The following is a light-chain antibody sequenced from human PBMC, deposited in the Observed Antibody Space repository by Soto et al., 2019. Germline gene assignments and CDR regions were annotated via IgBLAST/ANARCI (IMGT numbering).Light chain of an antibody. J-gene: IGKJ1*01. CDR1: QSVTSNY. CDR2: GAS. V-gene: IGKV3-20*01. CDR3: QQYGAAPQT. Sequence: EIVLTQSPATLSLSPGERATLSCRASQSVTSNYLAWYQQKPGQAPRLLIYGASSRATAIPDRFSGTGSGTDFTLTISRLEHEDLAVYHCQQYGAAPQTFGQGTKVEIK.